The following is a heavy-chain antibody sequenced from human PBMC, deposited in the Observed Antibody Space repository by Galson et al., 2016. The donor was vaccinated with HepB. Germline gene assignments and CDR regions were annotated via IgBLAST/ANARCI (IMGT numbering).Heavy chain of an antibody. V-gene: IGHV4-4*02. J-gene: IGHJ4*02. CDR2: VYHSGNT. CDR3: ARHGRSTARFDS. Sequence: SETLSLTCAVSDASITSRDWWNWVRQPPGKGLEWIGEVYHSGNTNYSPSLKSRVTISLTTSQNQFSLRLTSVTVADTAVYFCARHGRSTARFDSWGQGTLVTVSS. CDR1: DASITSRDW. D-gene: IGHD1-26*01.